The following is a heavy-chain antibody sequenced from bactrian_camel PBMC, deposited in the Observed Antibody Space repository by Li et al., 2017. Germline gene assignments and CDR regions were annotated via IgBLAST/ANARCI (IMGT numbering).Heavy chain of an antibody. Sequence: ESGGGSVQAGGSLTLSCAVSLHGYRSVCMGWFRQAPGKEREGVATIDTDGSTRYADSVKGRFTLSKDNAKNTLYLQMNSLKPEDSAMYYCAADLARYCGAFSGFFARASWGQGTQVTVS. V-gene: IGHV3S53*01. J-gene: IGHJ4*01. CDR1: LHGYRSVC. CDR3: AADLARYCGAFSGFFARAS. CDR2: IDTDGST. D-gene: IGHD2*01.